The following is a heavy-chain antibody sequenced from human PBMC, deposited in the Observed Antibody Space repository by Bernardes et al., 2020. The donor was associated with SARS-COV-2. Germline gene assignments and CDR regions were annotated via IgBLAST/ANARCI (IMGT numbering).Heavy chain of an antibody. J-gene: IGHJ2*01. Sequence: GGSLRLSCPASGFTFGRYSMTCVSQAPGKGLEWVSSISSRRRYIYHGDSVAGRFTIPRDDAENSLYLQMNSLRAEDTGVYYCARVPLISDWYILWFFDLWGRGTLVTVSS. CDR3: ARVPLISDWYILWFFDL. D-gene: IGHD6-19*01. CDR2: ISSRRRYI. CDR1: GFTFGRYS. V-gene: IGHV3-21*06.